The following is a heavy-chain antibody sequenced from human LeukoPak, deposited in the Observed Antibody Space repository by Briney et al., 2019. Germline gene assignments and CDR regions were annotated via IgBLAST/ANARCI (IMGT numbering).Heavy chain of an antibody. Sequence: SQTLSLTCAISGDSVSSKNAAWSWIRQSPSRGLEWLGRTYYRSKWSNDYAVSMKSRITINSDISKNQFSLQLNSVTPEDTAVYFCARDREGDCYFDYWGQGILVTVSS. V-gene: IGHV6-1*01. CDR2: TYYRSKWSN. J-gene: IGHJ4*02. D-gene: IGHD2-21*01. CDR1: GDSVSSKNAA. CDR3: ARDREGDCYFDY.